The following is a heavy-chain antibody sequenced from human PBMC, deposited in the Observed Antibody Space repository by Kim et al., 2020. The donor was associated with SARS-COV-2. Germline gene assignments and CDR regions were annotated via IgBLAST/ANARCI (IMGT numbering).Heavy chain of an antibody. CDR1: GFTFSSYG. Sequence: GGSLRLSCAASGFTFSSYGMHWVRQAPGKGLEWVAVISYDGSNKYYADSVKGRFTISRDNSKNTLYLQMNSLRAEDTAVYYCAKGSDDWGQGTLVTVSS. CDR3: AKGSDD. CDR2: ISYDGSNK. J-gene: IGHJ4*02. V-gene: IGHV3-30*18.